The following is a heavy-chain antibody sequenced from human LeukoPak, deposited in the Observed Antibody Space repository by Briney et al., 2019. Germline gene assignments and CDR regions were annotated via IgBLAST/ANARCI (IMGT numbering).Heavy chain of an antibody. Sequence: ASVKVSXKASGYTFTSYYMHWLRQAPGQGLEWIGIINPNGGSTSYAQKFQGRVTMTRDTSTSTVYMELSSLRSEDTAVYYCTRYSSGYRVGPFDTWGQGTMVTVSS. CDR2: INPNGGST. CDR3: TRYSSGYRVGPFDT. J-gene: IGHJ3*02. D-gene: IGHD3-22*01. V-gene: IGHV1-46*01. CDR1: GYTFTSYY.